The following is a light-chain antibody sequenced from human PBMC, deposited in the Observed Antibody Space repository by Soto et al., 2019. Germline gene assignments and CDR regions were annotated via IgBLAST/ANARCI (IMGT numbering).Light chain of an antibody. Sequence: DIQVTQSQSSLSASVGDRVTITCRASQTISNYLNWYQKKPGKAPKLLIYAASSLQRGVPSRFSGSGSGTDFTLTIGGLQPEDVAIYYCQQNYSPPPITFGQGTRLEIK. CDR3: QQNYSPPPIT. CDR1: QTISNY. J-gene: IGKJ5*01. CDR2: AAS. V-gene: IGKV1-39*01.